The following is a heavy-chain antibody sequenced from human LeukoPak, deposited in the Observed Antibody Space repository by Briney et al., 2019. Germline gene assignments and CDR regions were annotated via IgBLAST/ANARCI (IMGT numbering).Heavy chain of an antibody. J-gene: IGHJ4*02. Sequence: GGTLRLSCAASGFTFSSYGMSWVRQAPGKGLEWVSAISGSGGSTYYADSVKGRLIISRDNSKNTVYLQMNSLSAEDAAVYYCVKDDGWVQYANWGQGTLVTVSS. CDR1: GFTFSSYG. D-gene: IGHD5-24*01. CDR3: VKDDGWVQYAN. V-gene: IGHV3-23*01. CDR2: ISGSGGST.